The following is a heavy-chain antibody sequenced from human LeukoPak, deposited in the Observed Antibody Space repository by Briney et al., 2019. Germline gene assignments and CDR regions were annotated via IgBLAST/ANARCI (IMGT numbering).Heavy chain of an antibody. D-gene: IGHD1-14*01. Sequence: PSQTLSLTCTVSGGSISSDNYYWSWIRQPAGKGLEWIGRIYTSGSTNYNPSLKSRVTISVDTSKNQFSLKLTSVTAADTAVYYCAKGGPEASAGLSWFDPWGQGTLVTVSS. CDR2: IYTSGST. J-gene: IGHJ5*02. CDR3: AKGGPEASAGLSWFDP. CDR1: GGSISSDNYY. V-gene: IGHV4-61*02.